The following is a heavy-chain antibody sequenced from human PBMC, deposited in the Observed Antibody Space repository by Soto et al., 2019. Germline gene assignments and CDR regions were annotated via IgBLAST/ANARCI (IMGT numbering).Heavy chain of an antibody. CDR2: IYYSGST. Sequence: QVQLQESGPGLVKPSATLSITCTVSGGSISSYYWSWIRQPPGKGLEWIGYIYYSGSTNYNPSLKSRVTISVDTSKHQFSLQLSSVTAADTAVYYCARRYVGNFDYWGQGTPVTVSS. CDR1: GGSISSYY. J-gene: IGHJ4*02. V-gene: IGHV4-59*13. D-gene: IGHD3-16*01. CDR3: ARRYVGNFDY.